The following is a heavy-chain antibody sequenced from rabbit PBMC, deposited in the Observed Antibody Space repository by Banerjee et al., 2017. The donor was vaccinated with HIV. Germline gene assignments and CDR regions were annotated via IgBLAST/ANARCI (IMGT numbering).Heavy chain of an antibody. CDR3: VRDHSYDDYGDYLAFDL. Sequence: QSLEESGGDLVKPGASLTLTCTASGFSFSSSNYMCWVRQAPGKGLEWIACIYGGSSGTTYYANWAKGRFTISKTSSTTVTLQMTSLTAADTATYFCVRDHSYDDYGDYLAFDLWGQGTLVTVS. D-gene: IGHD2-1*01. J-gene: IGHJ4*01. CDR2: IYGGSSGTT. CDR1: GFSFSSSNY. V-gene: IGHV1S40*01.